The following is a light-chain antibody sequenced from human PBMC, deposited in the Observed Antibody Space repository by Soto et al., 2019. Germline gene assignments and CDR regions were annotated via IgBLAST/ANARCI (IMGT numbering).Light chain of an antibody. CDR2: GAS. Sequence: EIVLTQSPAALSVSPGERATLSCRASQSVGSSLAWFQQRPGQAPRLLIYGASTRATGIPARFSGSGSGTEFTLTISSLQSEDFAVYYCHQYYNWPPYTFGQGTKVDIK. J-gene: IGKJ1*01. CDR3: HQYYNWPPYT. CDR1: QSVGSS. V-gene: IGKV3-15*01.